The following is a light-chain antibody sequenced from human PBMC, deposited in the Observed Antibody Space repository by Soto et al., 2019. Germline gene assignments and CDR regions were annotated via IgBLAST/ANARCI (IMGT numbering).Light chain of an antibody. J-gene: IGLJ1*01. CDR2: DVS. Sequence: QSALTQPVSVSGSPGQSITISCTGTSSDVGGYNYVSWYQQHPGKAPKLMIYDVSNRPSGVSNRFSGSKSGNTASLTISGLQAEDEADYYCSSYTSSSPYVFGTGTKATVL. V-gene: IGLV2-14*01. CDR1: SSDVGGYNY. CDR3: SSYTSSSPYV.